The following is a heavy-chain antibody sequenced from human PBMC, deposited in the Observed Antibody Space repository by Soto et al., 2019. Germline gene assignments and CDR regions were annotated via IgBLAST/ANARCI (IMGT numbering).Heavy chain of an antibody. V-gene: IGHV4-61*01. CDR1: GDSVTFGHHY. CDR2: IFFTGAI. CDR3: ARARPDSAGSSLGRRLDV. Sequence: QVQLQESGPGLVKPSGTLSLICIVSGDSVTFGHHYWSWIRQPPGKGLEWIGHIFFTGAINYSPSLKCRVTMSVDSSKSQFSLNLTSVSAAASAIYYCARARPDSAGSSLGRRLDVWGQGTTVTVSS. D-gene: IGHD3-10*01. J-gene: IGHJ6*02.